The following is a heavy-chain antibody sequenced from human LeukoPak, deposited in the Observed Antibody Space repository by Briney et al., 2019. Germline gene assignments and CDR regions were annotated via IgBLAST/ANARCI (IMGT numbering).Heavy chain of an antibody. CDR2: INPNSGGT. CDR3: ARGSLPAVALYDFDY. V-gene: IGHV1-2*02. J-gene: IGHJ4*02. D-gene: IGHD1-26*01. CDR1: GYTFTGYY. Sequence: ASVKVSCKASGYTFTGYYMHWVRQAPGQGLEWMGWINPNSGGTNYAQKFQGRVTMTRDTSISTAYMELSRLRSDDTAVYYCARGSLPAVALYDFDYWGQGTLVTVSS.